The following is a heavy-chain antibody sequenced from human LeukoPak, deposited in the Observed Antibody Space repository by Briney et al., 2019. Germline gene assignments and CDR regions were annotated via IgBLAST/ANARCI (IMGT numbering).Heavy chain of an antibody. V-gene: IGHV3-23*01. CDR3: AGSSSASVLDY. D-gene: IGHD6-6*01. J-gene: IGHJ4*02. Sequence: GGSLRLSCAASEFTFSSYAMSWVRQAPGKGLEWVSAISGSGGSTNYADSVKGRFTISRDKSKNTLYLQMNSLRAEDTAVYYCAGSSSASVLDYWGQGTLVTVSS. CDR1: EFTFSSYA. CDR2: ISGSGGST.